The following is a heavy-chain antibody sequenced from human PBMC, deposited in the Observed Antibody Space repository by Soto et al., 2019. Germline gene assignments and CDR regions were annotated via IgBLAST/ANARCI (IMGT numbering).Heavy chain of an antibody. CDR3: ATVATNSYNWLDP. J-gene: IGHJ5*02. CDR1: GFTVSSNY. V-gene: IGHV3-66*01. Sequence: GGSLRLSCAASGFTVSSNYMSWVRQAPGKGLEWVSVIYSGGSTYYADSVKGRFTISRDNSKNTVYLQMNSLRAEDTAVYYCATVATNSYNWLDPWGQGTLVTVSS. D-gene: IGHD5-12*01. CDR2: IYSGGST.